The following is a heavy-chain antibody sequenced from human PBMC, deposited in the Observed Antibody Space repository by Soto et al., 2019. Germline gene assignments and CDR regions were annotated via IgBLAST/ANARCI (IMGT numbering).Heavy chain of an antibody. CDR2: ISYDGSNK. CDR3: ARVGWNYDFDY. V-gene: IGHV3-30-3*01. D-gene: IGHD1-7*01. CDR1: GFSFSNYA. J-gene: IGHJ4*02. Sequence: GGSLRLSCAASGFSFSNYAMHWVRQAPGKGLEWVAVISYDGSNKYYADSVKGRFTISRDNSKNTPYLQMNSLRAEDTAVYYCARVGWNYDFDYWGQGTLVTVSS.